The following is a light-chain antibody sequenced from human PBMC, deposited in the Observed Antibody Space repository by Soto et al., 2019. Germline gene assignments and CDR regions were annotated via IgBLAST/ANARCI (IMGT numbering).Light chain of an antibody. J-gene: IGKJ2*01. CDR2: AAS. Sequence: DIQMTQSPSSLSASVGDRVTITCRANQDISIYLAWYQHKPGKVPKLLIYAASSLQTGVQSRFSGSGSGTVFTITISSLQPEDVGTYYCQKYNSAPNTFGQGTRLEIK. CDR1: QDISIY. CDR3: QKYNSAPNT. V-gene: IGKV1-27*01.